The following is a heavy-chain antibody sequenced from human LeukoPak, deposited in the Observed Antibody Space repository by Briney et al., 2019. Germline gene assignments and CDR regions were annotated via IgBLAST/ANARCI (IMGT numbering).Heavy chain of an antibody. CDR1: GFTFSSYA. Sequence: PGRSLRLSCAASGFTFSSYAMHWVRQAPGKGLEWVAVISYDGGNKYYADSVKGRFTISRDNSKNTLYLQMNSLRAEDTAVYYCVKDPGLIRYFALPDAFDIWGQGTMVTVSS. J-gene: IGHJ3*02. CDR2: ISYDGGNK. CDR3: VKDPGLIRYFALPDAFDI. V-gene: IGHV3-30-3*01. D-gene: IGHD3-9*01.